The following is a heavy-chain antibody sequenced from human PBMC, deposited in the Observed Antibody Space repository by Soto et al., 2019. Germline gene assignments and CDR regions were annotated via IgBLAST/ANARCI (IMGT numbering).Heavy chain of an antibody. V-gene: IGHV4-30-4*01. D-gene: IGHD6-19*01. J-gene: IGHJ6*02. Sequence: LCLSSTFSCWPTNNCAFFLCGVRQPPGKGLEWIGYIYYSGRTYYNPSLKSRVTISVDTSKNQFSLKLSSVTAADTAVYYCAREAVPSVHYYCGMDVWGQGTTVTVSS. CDR3: AREAVPSVHYYCGMDV. CDR2: IYYSGRT. CDR1: CWPTNNCAFF.